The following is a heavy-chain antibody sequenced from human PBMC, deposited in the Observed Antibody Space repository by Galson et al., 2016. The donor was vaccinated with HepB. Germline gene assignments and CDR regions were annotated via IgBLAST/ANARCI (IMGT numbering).Heavy chain of an antibody. CDR2: IQHTGRT. V-gene: IGHV4-4*02. Sequence: ETLSLTCTFSGGSVGRSNWWSWIRQAPGGGLEWIGEIQHTGRTNLKPSLLSRVTIFLDKSNNQFPLRLTSVTAADTATYYCARVSARAPDALDIWGQGTVVAVSS. J-gene: IGHJ3*02. CDR3: ARVSARAPDALDI. D-gene: IGHD6-25*01. CDR1: GGSVGRSNW.